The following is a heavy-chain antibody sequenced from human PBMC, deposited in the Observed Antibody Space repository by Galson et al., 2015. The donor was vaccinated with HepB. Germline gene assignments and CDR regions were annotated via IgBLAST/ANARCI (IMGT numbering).Heavy chain of an antibody. Sequence: SLRLSCAASGFTFSSYGMHWVRQAPGKGLEWVAVIWYDGSNKYYADSVKGRFTISRDNSKNTLYLQMNSLRAEDTAVYYCARDPVLLWFGEPGGAVDIWGQGTMVTVSS. CDR1: GFTFSSYG. V-gene: IGHV3-33*08. J-gene: IGHJ3*02. CDR2: IWYDGSNK. D-gene: IGHD3-10*01. CDR3: ARDPVLLWFGEPGGAVDI.